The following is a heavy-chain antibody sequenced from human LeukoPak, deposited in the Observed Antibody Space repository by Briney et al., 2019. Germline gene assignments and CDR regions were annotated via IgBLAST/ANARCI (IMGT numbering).Heavy chain of an antibody. V-gene: IGHV3-11*04. CDR2: ISSSGSTI. CDR3: ARESNDKFITGTNTPYYYYYGMDV. CDR1: GFTFSDYY. D-gene: IGHD1-20*01. J-gene: IGHJ6*02. Sequence: PGGSLRLSCAATGFTFSDYYMSWIRQAPGKGLEWVSYISSSGSTIYYADSVKGRFTISRDNAKNSLYLQMNSLRAEDTAVYYCARESNDKFITGTNTPYYYYYGMDVWGQGTTVTVSS.